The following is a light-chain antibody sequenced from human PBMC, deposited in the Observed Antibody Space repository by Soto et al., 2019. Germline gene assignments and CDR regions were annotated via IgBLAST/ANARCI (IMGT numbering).Light chain of an antibody. Sequence: SYELTQPPSVSVAPGETARITCGGSNIGIKSVHWCQQKPGQAPVVVIHYDSDRPSGIPERFSGSNSGITASLTISRVEAEDDADYYCQVRDDITPHNVFGTGTNVTVL. CDR3: QVRDDITPHNV. V-gene: IGLV3-21*04. J-gene: IGLJ1*01. CDR1: NIGIKS. CDR2: YDS.